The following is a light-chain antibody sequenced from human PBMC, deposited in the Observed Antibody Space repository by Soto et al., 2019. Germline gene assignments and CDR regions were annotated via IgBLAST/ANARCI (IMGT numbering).Light chain of an antibody. CDR3: QQYNNWPWT. J-gene: IGKJ1*01. V-gene: IGKV3-15*01. Sequence: EIVMTQSPAALSVSPGERATLSGRASQSVSSNLAWYQQKPGQAPRLLIYGASTRATGIPARFSGSGSGTEFTLTISSLQSEDFAVYYCQQYNNWPWTFGHGTKVEIK. CDR2: GAS. CDR1: QSVSSN.